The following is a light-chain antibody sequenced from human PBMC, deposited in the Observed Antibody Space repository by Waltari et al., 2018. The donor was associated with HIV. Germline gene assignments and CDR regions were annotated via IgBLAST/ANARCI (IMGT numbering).Light chain of an antibody. CDR1: SSDVGSYNR. Sequence: QSALTQPPSVSGSPGQSVTISCTGTSSDVGSYNRVSWYQQPPGTAPKLMIYEVSNRPSGVPYPFSGSKSGNTASLTISGLQAEDEADYYCGSYTSSSTWVFGGGTKLTVL. CDR2: EVS. V-gene: IGLV2-18*02. CDR3: GSYTSSSTWV. J-gene: IGLJ3*02.